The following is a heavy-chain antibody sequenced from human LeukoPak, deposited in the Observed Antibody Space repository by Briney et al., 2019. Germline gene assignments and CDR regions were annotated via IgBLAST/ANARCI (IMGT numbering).Heavy chain of an antibody. Sequence: GGSLRLSCVASGLNFYGSAMHWVRQAPGKGLDWVSLISADGGSTFSADSVKGRFSISRDNSKNSLNLQMISLRSEDTAMYYCAKESGKFDYWGQGTLVAVSS. J-gene: IGHJ4*02. CDR2: ISADGGST. CDR1: GLNFYGSA. CDR3: AKESGKFDY. V-gene: IGHV3-43*02.